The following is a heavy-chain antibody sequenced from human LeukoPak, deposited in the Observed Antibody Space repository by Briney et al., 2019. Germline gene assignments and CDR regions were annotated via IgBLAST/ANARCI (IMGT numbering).Heavy chain of an antibody. D-gene: IGHD3-16*01. V-gene: IGHV4-39*01. CDR2: IYYSGST. Sequence: PSQTLSLTCTVSGGSISSSSYYWGWIRQPPGKGLEWFGSIYYSGSTYYNPSLKSRVTISVDTSKNQFSLKLSSVTAADTAVYYCAISEGGLVPVTGHYWGQGTLVTVSS. CDR3: AISEGGLVPVTGHY. CDR1: GGSISSSSYY. J-gene: IGHJ4*02.